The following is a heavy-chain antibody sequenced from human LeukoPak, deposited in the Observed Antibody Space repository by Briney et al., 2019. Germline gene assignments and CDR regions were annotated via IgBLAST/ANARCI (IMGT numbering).Heavy chain of an antibody. D-gene: IGHD3-22*01. CDR2: IYSGGST. Sequence: GGSLRLSCAASGFTVSSNYMSWVRQVPGKGLEWVSVIYSGGSTYYADSVKGRFTISRDNSKNTLYLQMNSLRAEDTAVYYCARAESGYYFGYVNWGQGTLVTVSS. V-gene: IGHV3-53*01. J-gene: IGHJ4*02. CDR1: GFTVSSNY. CDR3: ARAESGYYFGYVN.